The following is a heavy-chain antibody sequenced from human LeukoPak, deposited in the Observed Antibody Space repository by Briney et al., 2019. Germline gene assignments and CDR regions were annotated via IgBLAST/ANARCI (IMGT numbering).Heavy chain of an antibody. CDR2: IYYSGST. D-gene: IGHD2-2*02. CDR3: ARRIPVEGAFDI. CDR1: GGSLSSSSYY. J-gene: IGHJ3*02. V-gene: IGHV4-39*01. Sequence: SETLSLTCTVSGGSLSSSSYYWGWIRQPPGKGLEWIGSIYYSGSTYYNPSLKSRVTISVDTSKNQFSLKLSSVTAADTAVYYCARRIPVEGAFDIWGQGTMVTVSS.